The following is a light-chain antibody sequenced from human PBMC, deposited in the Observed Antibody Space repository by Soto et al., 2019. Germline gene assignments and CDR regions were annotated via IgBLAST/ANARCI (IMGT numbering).Light chain of an antibody. CDR3: HQYNNWPWT. CDR2: AAS. V-gene: IGKV3-15*01. J-gene: IGKJ1*01. Sequence: ETVMPQSPVTLSVSPGDTVTLSCRASQRVSSHLAWYQQKPGQAPRLLIYAASARATGIPVRLSGSGSGTEFTLTIRSLQSEDFALYYCHQYNNWPWTFGQGTKVDI. CDR1: QRVSSH.